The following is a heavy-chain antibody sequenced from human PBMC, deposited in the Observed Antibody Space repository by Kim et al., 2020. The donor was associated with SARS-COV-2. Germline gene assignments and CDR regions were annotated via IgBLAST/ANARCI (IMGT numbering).Heavy chain of an antibody. J-gene: IGHJ4*02. CDR3: ACTYGSGSYYIPYFDY. Sequence: GGSLRLSCAASGFTFSSYAMSWVRQAPGKGLEWVSAISGSGGSTYYADSVKGRFTISRDNSKNTLYLQMNSLRAEDTAVYYCACTYGSGSYYIPYFDYWGQGTLVTVSS. D-gene: IGHD3-10*01. CDR2: ISGSGGST. CDR1: GFTFSSYA. V-gene: IGHV3-23*01.